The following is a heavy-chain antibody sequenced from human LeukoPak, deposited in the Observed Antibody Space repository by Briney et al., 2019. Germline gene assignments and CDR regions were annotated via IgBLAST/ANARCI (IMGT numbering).Heavy chain of an antibody. D-gene: IGHD1-14*01. Sequence: SETLSLTCTVSGGSISSYYWSWIRQPPGKGLEWIGYIYYSGSTNYNPSLKSRVTISVDTSKNQFSLKLSSVTAADTAVYYCARGDATGAFDIWGQGTMVTVSS. CDR1: GGSISSYY. CDR3: ARGDATGAFDI. V-gene: IGHV4-59*01. J-gene: IGHJ3*02. CDR2: IYYSGST.